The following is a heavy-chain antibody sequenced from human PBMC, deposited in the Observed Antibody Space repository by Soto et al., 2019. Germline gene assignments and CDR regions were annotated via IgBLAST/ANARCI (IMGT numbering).Heavy chain of an antibody. V-gene: IGHV4-34*01. CDR2: INHSGST. CDR3: AGGQDRITIFGVVSKPHNWFDP. J-gene: IGHJ5*02. D-gene: IGHD3-3*01. CDR1: GGSFSGYY. Sequence: SETLSLTCAVYGGSFSGYYWSWIRQPPGKGLEWIGEINHSGSTNYNPSLKSRVTISVDTSKNQFSLKLSSVTAADTAVYYCAGGQDRITIFGVVSKPHNWFDPWGQGTLVTVSS.